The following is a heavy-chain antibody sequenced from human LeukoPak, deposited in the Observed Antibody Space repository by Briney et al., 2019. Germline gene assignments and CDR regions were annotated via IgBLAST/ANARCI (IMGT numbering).Heavy chain of an antibody. CDR1: GFTFDDYA. Sequence: GGSLRLSCAASGFTFDDYAMHWVRQAPGKGLEWVSLVSGGGGSTYYAESVKGRFTISRDNNKNSLYLQLNSPRTEDTAFYYCAKDLGPSGAAWFDPWGQGTLVTVSS. CDR3: AKDLGPSGAAWFDP. J-gene: IGHJ5*02. CDR2: VSGGGGST. V-gene: IGHV3-43*02. D-gene: IGHD2-15*01.